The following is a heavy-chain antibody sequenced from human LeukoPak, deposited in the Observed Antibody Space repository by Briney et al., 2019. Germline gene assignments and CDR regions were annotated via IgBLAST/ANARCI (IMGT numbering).Heavy chain of an antibody. CDR3: ARGARNYYDSSGYLGKLDY. J-gene: IGHJ4*02. Sequence: ASVKVSCKASGYTFTSYGISWVRQAPGQGLEWMGGIIPIFGTANYAQKFQGRVTITADESTSTAYMELSSLRSEDTAVYYCARGARNYYDSSGYLGKLDYWGQGTLVTVSS. CDR2: IIPIFGTA. V-gene: IGHV1-69*13. CDR1: GYTFTSYG. D-gene: IGHD3-22*01.